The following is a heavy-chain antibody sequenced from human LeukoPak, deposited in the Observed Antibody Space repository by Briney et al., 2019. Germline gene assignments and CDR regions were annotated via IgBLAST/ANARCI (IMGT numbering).Heavy chain of an antibody. CDR2: IHQSGST. Sequence: SETLSLTCSVSGGSLSTYYWTWTRQPPGKGLEWIGYIHQSGSTEFNPSLRSRVTMSLDTSRNQFSLKMTTVTAADTAVYYCSREQYTFDGSGWFGMDVRGQGTTVTVSS. J-gene: IGHJ6*02. D-gene: IGHD6-19*01. V-gene: IGHV4-59*12. CDR1: GGSLSTYY. CDR3: SREQYTFDGSGWFGMDV.